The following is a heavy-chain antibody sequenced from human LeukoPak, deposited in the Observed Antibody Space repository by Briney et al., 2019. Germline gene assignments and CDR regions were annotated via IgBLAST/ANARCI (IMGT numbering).Heavy chain of an antibody. CDR3: ASSTRLSREDHSSGFDS. V-gene: IGHV4-34*01. Sequence: SETLSLTCAVYGGSFSGYQWSWIRQPPGKGLEWIWEINHTGSTRYSPSLESRVTLSVDTSKSQSSLKLSPVTVADTAVYYCASSTRLSREDHSSGFDSWGQGTLVTVAS. CDR1: GGSFSGYQ. J-gene: IGHJ4*02. D-gene: IGHD4-11*01. CDR2: INHTGST.